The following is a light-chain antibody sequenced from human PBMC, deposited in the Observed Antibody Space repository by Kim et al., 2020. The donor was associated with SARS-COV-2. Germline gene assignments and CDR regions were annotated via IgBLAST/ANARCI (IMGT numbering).Light chain of an antibody. J-gene: IGLJ1*01. V-gene: IGLV2-11*01. CDR2: DVN. Sequence: GYNYVSWYQQHPGKAPRLMIYDVNERPSGVPDRFSGSKSGNTASLTISGLQAEDEADYYCCSYAGNPYVFGTGTKVTVL. CDR3: CSYAGNPYV. CDR1: GYNY.